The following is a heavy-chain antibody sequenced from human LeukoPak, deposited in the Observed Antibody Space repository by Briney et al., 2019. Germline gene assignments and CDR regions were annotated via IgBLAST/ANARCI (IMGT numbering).Heavy chain of an antibody. J-gene: IGHJ4*02. D-gene: IGHD5/OR15-5a*01. Sequence: PGGSLRLSCAASGFAFSSYAMSWVRQAPGEGLEWVSAISYNSGRTFYADSVKGRFTISRDNSKNTLYLQMNSLRAEGTAVYYCAKDMDIVSTTRPYFDYWGRGALVTVSS. V-gene: IGHV3-23*01. CDR2: ISYNSGRT. CDR3: AKDMDIVSTTRPYFDY. CDR1: GFAFSSYA.